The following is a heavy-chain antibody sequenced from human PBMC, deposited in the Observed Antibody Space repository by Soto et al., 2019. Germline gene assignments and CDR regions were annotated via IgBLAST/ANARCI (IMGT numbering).Heavy chain of an antibody. J-gene: IGHJ4*02. V-gene: IGHV3-11*01. CDR1: GFTFRDYD. D-gene: IGHD6-6*01. Sequence: QVQLVESGGGLVRPGGSLRLSCAASGFTFRDYDMSWIRQAPGKGLEWVSCISSSGTVTYYADSVKGRFTISRDNAKNSLYVELNGLGVKNSAVYYCARKGPRAARPTHWAQGTLVTVSS. CDR3: ARKGPRAARPTH. CDR2: ISSSGTVT.